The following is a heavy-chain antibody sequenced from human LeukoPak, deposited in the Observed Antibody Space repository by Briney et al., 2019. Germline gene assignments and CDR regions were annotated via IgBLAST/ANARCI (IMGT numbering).Heavy chain of an antibody. CDR2: INPNSGGT. CDR1: GYAFTGYY. V-gene: IGHV1-2*02. Sequence: ASVKVSCKASGYAFTGYYMHWVRQAPGQGLEWMGWINPNSGGTNYAQKFQGRVTMTRDTSISTAYMELSRLRSDDTAVYYCARDLGYYDSSGFDPWGQGTLVTVSS. CDR3: ARDLGYYDSSGFDP. J-gene: IGHJ5*02. D-gene: IGHD3-22*01.